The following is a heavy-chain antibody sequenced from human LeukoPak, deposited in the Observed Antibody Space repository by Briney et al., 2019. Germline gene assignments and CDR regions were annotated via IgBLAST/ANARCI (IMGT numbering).Heavy chain of an antibody. CDR1: GYTFSSYD. CDR2: MNPNSGNT. Sequence: GASVKVSCKASGYTFSSYDINWVRQATGQGLEWMGWMNPNSGNTGYAQKFQGRVTMTRNTSISTAYMELSSLRSEDTAVYYCARGQKSALIYGSGTYAYYFDYWGQGTLVTVSS. D-gene: IGHD3-10*01. J-gene: IGHJ4*02. V-gene: IGHV1-8*01. CDR3: ARGQKSALIYGSGTYAYYFDY.